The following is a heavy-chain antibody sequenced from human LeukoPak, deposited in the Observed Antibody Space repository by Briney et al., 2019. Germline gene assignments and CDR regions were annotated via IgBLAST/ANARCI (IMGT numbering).Heavy chain of an antibody. D-gene: IGHD4-17*01. J-gene: IGHJ4*02. Sequence: GGSLRLSCAASGLTFSSYGMHWVRQAPGKGLEWVAVISYDGSNKYYADSVKGRFTISRDNSKNTLYLQMNSLRAEDTAVYYCAKDRDGDYVFDYWGQGTLVTVSS. CDR1: GLTFSSYG. V-gene: IGHV3-30*18. CDR3: AKDRDGDYVFDY. CDR2: ISYDGSNK.